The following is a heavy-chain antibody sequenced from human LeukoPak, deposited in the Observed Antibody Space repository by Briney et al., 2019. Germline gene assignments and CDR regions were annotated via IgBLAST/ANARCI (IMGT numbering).Heavy chain of an antibody. D-gene: IGHD3-16*01. V-gene: IGHV4-34*01. Sequence: SETLSLTCAVYGGSFSGYYWSWIRQPPGKGLEWIGEINHSGSTNYNPSLKSRVTISVDTSKNQFSLKLSSVTAADTAVYYCARRSTLDGYFDYWGQGTLVTVSS. CDR1: GGSFSGYY. CDR3: ARRSTLDGYFDY. J-gene: IGHJ4*02. CDR2: INHSGST.